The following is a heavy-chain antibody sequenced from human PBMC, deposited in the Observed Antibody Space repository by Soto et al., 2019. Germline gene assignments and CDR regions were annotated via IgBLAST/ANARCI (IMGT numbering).Heavy chain of an antibody. D-gene: IGHD3-16*01. CDR2: IGGSSDTI. J-gene: IGHJ4*02. CDR1: GFTFSGHI. CDR3: ARESSGGWGICDY. V-gene: IGHV3-48*01. Sequence: EVQLVESGGGLVQPGGSLRLSCAASGFTFSGHIMTWVRQVPGKGLEWVSSIGGSSDTIYYTDSVKGRFTISRDNAKNSLYLQMNSLRAEDTAVYYWARESSGGWGICDYWGQGTPVTVSP.